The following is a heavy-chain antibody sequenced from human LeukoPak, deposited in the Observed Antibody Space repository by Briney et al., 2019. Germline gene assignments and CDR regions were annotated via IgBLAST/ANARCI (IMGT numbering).Heavy chain of an antibody. D-gene: IGHD2-2*01. CDR2: FDPEDGET. V-gene: IGHV1-24*01. CDR3: ATATSLMVPAATPCGFDP. Sequence: GASVKVSCKVSGYTLTELSMHWVRQAPGKGLEWLGGFDPEDGETIYAQKFQGRVTMTEDTSTDTAYMELSSLRSEDTAVYYCATATSLMVPAATPCGFDPWGQGTLVTVSS. J-gene: IGHJ5*02. CDR1: GYTLTELS.